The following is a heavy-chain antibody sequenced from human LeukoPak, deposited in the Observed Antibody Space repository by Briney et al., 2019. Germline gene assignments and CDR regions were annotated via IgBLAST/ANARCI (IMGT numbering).Heavy chain of an antibody. Sequence: GGSLRLSCAASGFTFSSYAMNWVRQAPGKGLEWVSSIRSSNTYIYYADSVKGRFTISRDNAKNSLYLQMNSLRAEDTAVYYCARDPETMVRGVQNDYWGQGTLVTVSS. D-gene: IGHD3-10*01. CDR2: IRSSNTYI. J-gene: IGHJ4*02. V-gene: IGHV3-21*01. CDR1: GFTFSSYA. CDR3: ARDPETMVRGVQNDY.